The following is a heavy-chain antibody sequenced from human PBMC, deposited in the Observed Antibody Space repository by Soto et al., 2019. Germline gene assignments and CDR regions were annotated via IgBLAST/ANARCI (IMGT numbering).Heavy chain of an antibody. CDR3: ARGLGYCSGGSCYGTVNWFDP. Sequence: PSETLSLTCTVSGGSVSGNVYWSWIRQPPGKGLEWIGCSYYRGGAKYNPSLKSRVTISVDTSKNQFSLKLSSVTAADTAVYYCARGLGYCSGGSCYGTVNWFDPWGQGTLVTVSS. J-gene: IGHJ5*02. CDR2: SYYRGGA. CDR1: GGSVSGNVY. V-gene: IGHV4-61*01. D-gene: IGHD2-15*01.